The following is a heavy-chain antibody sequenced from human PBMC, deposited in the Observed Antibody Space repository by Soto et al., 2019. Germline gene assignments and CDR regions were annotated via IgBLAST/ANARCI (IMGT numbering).Heavy chain of an antibody. CDR1: GGSISSYY. V-gene: IGHV4-59*01. Sequence: QVQLQESGPGLVKPSETLSLTCTVSGGSISSYYWSWIRQPPGKGLEWIGYIYYSGSTNYNPSLKSRVTLSVDTSKNQFSLKLSSVTAADTAVYYCARTMVRGGNYYYGMDVWGQGTTVTVSS. CDR2: IYYSGST. CDR3: ARTMVRGGNYYYGMDV. D-gene: IGHD3-10*01. J-gene: IGHJ6*02.